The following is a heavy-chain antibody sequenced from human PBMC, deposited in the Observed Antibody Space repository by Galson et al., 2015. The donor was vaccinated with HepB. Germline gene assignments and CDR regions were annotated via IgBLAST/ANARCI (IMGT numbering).Heavy chain of an antibody. D-gene: IGHD6-19*01. V-gene: IGHV3-48*01. J-gene: IGHJ1*01. CDR2: ISSSSATI. Sequence: SLRLSCAASTFIFSTYSMNWVRQAPGKGLEWISYISSSSATIYYVDSVKGRFTISRDNSKNTLYLQMNSLRAEDTAVYYCARDKLETVSGTGYFQHWGQGTLVTVSS. CDR1: TFIFSTYS. CDR3: ARDKLETVSGTGYFQH.